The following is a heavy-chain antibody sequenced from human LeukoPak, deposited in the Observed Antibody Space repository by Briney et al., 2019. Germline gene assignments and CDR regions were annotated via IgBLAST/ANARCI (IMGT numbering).Heavy chain of an antibody. J-gene: IGHJ4*02. CDR1: GGSIDTYY. CDR2: IYYFGNT. V-gene: IGHV4-59*01. Sequence: PSENLSLTCSVSGGSIDTYYWSWIRQSPGKGLEWIGYIYYFGNTDYNPSLKSRVTISVDTSKNQFSLNLRSVTAADTAVYYCAKLGGPRAFWGQGILVRVSS. CDR3: AKLGGPRAF. D-gene: IGHD7-27*01.